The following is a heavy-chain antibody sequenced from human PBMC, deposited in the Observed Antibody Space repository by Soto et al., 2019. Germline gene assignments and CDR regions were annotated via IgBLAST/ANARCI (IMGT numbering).Heavy chain of an antibody. Sequence: EVQLLVSGGGVVQPGGSLRLSCVASGFNFKKFAMSWVRQAPGEGLEWVSGISCCGGSTSYADSVKGRFSIARDDSTNTLSLQMNNLRVEDTAQYYCAKADGEQWLLPHLDKWGQGTLVTVS. CDR2: ISCCGGST. D-gene: IGHD6-19*01. CDR3: AKADGEQWLLPHLDK. CDR1: GFNFKKFA. J-gene: IGHJ4*02. V-gene: IGHV3-23*01.